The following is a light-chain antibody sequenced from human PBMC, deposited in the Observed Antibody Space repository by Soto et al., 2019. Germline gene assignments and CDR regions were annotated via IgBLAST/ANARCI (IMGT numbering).Light chain of an antibody. J-gene: IGKJ4*01. Sequence: DIQMTQSPSTLSASVGDRVTITCRASQSISSWLAWYQQKPGKAPKLLIYDASSLESGVPSRFSGSGSGTEFTLTISSLQTDDFATYYCQQYNSYCTFGGGTKVEIK. V-gene: IGKV1-5*01. CDR2: DAS. CDR3: QQYNSYCT. CDR1: QSISSW.